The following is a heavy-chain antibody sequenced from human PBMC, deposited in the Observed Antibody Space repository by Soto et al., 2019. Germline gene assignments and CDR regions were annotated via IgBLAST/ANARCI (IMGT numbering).Heavy chain of an antibody. CDR1: GGSISSSSYY. V-gene: IGHV4-39*01. Sequence: PSETLSLTCTVSGGSISSSSYYWGWIRQPPGEGLEWIGSIYYSGSTYYNPSLKSRVTISVDTSKNQFSLKLSSVTAADTAVYYCARQDSGTMPLGYWGQGTLVTVSS. CDR2: IYYSGST. J-gene: IGHJ4*02. D-gene: IGHD2-2*01. CDR3: ARQDSGTMPLGY.